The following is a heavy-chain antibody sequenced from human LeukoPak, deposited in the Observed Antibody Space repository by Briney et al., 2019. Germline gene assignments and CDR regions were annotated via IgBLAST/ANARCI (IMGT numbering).Heavy chain of an antibody. J-gene: IGHJ4*02. D-gene: IGHD6-6*01. CDR2: ISSSSSYI. CDR1: GFTFSSYS. Sequence: GGSLRLSCAASGFTFSSYSMNWVRQAPGKGLEWVSSISSSSSYIYYADSVKGRFTISRDNAKNSLYLQMNSLRAEDTAVYYCARELGIAARGKGYWGQGTLVTVSS. V-gene: IGHV3-21*01. CDR3: ARELGIAARGKGY.